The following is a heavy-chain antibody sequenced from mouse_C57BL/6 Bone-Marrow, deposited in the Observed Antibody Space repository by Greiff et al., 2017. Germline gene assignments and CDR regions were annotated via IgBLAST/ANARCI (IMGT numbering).Heavy chain of an antibody. CDR2: IYPGSGNT. CDR1: GYTFTDYY. V-gene: IGHV1-76*01. J-gene: IGHJ3*01. Sequence: QVQLQQSGAELVRPGASVKLSCKASGYTFTDYYINWVKQRPGQGLEWIARIYPGSGNTSYNEKLKGKATLTAEKSSSTASMQLSSLTSADSAVYFCANSYYYGSSYDWFAYWGQGTLVTVSA. CDR3: ANSYYYGSSYDWFAY. D-gene: IGHD1-1*01.